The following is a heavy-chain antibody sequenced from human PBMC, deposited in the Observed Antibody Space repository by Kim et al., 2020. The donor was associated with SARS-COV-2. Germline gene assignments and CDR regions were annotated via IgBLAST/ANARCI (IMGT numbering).Heavy chain of an antibody. D-gene: IGHD6-19*01. J-gene: IGHJ4*02. V-gene: IGHV1-46*01. CDR2: INPSGGST. CDR3: ARVSGVAGTVLKVFDY. CDR1: GYTFTSYY. Sequence: ASVKVSCKASGYTFTSYYMHWVRQAPGQGLEWMGIINPSGGSTSYAQKFQGRVTMTRDTSTSTVYMELSSLRSEDTAVYYCARVSGVAGTVLKVFDYWGQGTLVTVSS.